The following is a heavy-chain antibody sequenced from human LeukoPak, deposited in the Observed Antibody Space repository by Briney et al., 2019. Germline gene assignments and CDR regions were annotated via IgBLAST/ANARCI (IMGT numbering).Heavy chain of an antibody. Sequence: GGSLRLSCAASGFTFSSYSMNWVRQAPGKGLEWVSYISSSSSTIYYADSVKGRFTISRDNAKNSLYLQMNSLRDEDTAVYYCARAPSLYNWRMEQGGYYFDYWGQGTLVTVSS. J-gene: IGHJ4*02. CDR3: ARAPSLYNWRMEQGGYYFDY. CDR2: ISSSSSTI. D-gene: IGHD1-20*01. CDR1: GFTFSSYS. V-gene: IGHV3-48*02.